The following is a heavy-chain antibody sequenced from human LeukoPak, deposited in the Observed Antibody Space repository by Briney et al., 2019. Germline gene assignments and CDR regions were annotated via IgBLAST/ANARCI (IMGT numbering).Heavy chain of an antibody. J-gene: IGHJ4*02. V-gene: IGHV3-33*01. CDR3: VRDLGAENYGDY. D-gene: IGHD3-16*01. CDR1: GFTFSPYG. Sequence: GGSLRLSCAASGFTFSPYGMHWVRQAPGKGLEQMAVIGHDGTYQRYADSVKVRFTISRDNSKNTLYLQMTNLRAEDTAVYYCVRDLGAENYGDYWGQGTVVTVSS. CDR2: IGHDGTYQ.